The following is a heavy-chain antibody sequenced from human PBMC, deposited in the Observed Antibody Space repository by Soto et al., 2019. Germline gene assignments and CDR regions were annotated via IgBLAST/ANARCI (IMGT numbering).Heavy chain of an antibody. Sequence: EVQLVESGGGLVQPGGSLRLSCAASGFTFSSYWMSWVRQAPGKGLEWVANIKQDGSDKYYVYSVKGRFTISRDNAKKSLYLQMNSLRAEDTAVYYCARVQSLAVVYLCQGTPVTVSS. V-gene: IGHV3-7*01. D-gene: IGHD6-19*01. CDR1: GFTFSSYW. CDR2: IKQDGSDK. CDR3: ARVQSLAVVY. J-gene: IGHJ4*02.